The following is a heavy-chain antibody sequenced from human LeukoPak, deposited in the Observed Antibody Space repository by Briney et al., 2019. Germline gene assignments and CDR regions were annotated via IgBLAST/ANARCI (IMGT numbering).Heavy chain of an antibody. CDR2: IRSKVYGGTP. CDR3: TKDQTPYY. J-gene: IGHJ4*02. Sequence: GGSLRLSCIASGFTFGDYAMTWVRQAPGKGLEWVGFIRSKVYGGTPEYAASVKGRFTISRDDSKGIAYLQMNSLKTEDTAVYYCTKDQTPYYWGQGTLVTVSS. CDR1: GFTFGDYA. V-gene: IGHV3-49*04.